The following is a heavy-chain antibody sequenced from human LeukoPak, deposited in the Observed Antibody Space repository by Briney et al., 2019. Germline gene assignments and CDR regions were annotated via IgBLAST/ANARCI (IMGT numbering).Heavy chain of an antibody. V-gene: IGHV4-34*01. J-gene: IGHJ4*02. CDR3: TRMTAGHDY. CDR1: GVSFDDYY. D-gene: IGHD2-21*02. Sequence: SETLSLTCAVSGVSFDDYYWSWVRQTPGKGLEWIGEINHSGYTNDSPSLKSRVTLSIDTSRKQFSLNLRSVTVADTGIYYCTRMTAGHDYWGQGTLVTASS. CDR2: INHSGYT.